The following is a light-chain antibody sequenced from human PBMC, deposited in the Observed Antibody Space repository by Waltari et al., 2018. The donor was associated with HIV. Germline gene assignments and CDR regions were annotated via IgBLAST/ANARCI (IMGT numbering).Light chain of an antibody. Sequence: QSALTQPASVSGSPGQSITISCTGTSSDIGGYNYVSWYQQHPGKAPKLMIFDASNRPSGSSNRCSGAKSGNTAYLTISGLQADDEAPFFCSSFSITSTLVVVGAGSKLTVL. CDR3: SSFSITSTLVV. CDR2: DAS. V-gene: IGLV2-14*03. J-gene: IGLJ2*01. CDR1: SSDIGGYNY.